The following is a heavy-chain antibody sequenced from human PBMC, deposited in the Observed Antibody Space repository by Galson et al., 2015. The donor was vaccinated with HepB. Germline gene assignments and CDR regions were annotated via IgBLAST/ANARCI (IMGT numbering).Heavy chain of an antibody. V-gene: IGHV1-18*01. D-gene: IGHD5-18*01. CDR3: ARDLPYRGYSYGYFGGEDYYYYGMDV. CDR2: ISAYNGNT. J-gene: IGHJ6*02. CDR1: GYTFTSYG. Sequence: SVKVSCKASGYTFTSYGISWVRQAPGQGLEWMGWISAYNGNTNYAQKLQGRVTMTTDTSTSTAYMELRSLRSDDTAVYYCARDLPYRGYSYGYFGGEDYYYYGMDVWGQGTTVTVSS.